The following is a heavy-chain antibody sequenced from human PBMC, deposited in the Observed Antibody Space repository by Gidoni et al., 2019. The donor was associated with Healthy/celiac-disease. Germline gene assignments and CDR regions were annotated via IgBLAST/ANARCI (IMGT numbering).Heavy chain of an antibody. V-gene: IGHV5-51*01. Sequence: EVQLVQSGAEVNKPGESLKISCKGSGYSFTSYWIGWVRQMPGKGLEWMGIIYPGDSDTRYSPSFQGQVTISADKSISTAYLQWSSLKASDTAMYYCARLSMVRGVIIAGGMDVWGQGTTVTVSS. D-gene: IGHD3-10*01. CDR3: ARLSMVRGVIIAGGMDV. CDR2: IYPGDSDT. CDR1: GYSFTSYW. J-gene: IGHJ6*02.